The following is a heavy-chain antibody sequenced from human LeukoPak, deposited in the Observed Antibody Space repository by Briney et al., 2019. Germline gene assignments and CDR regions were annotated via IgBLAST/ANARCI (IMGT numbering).Heavy chain of an antibody. D-gene: IGHD2-2*01. CDR2: IHHLVTA. CDR1: GASITTFNSH. CDR3: ARHLEDCSGSSCYDFDS. V-gene: IGHV4-39*01. J-gene: IGHJ4*02. Sequence: PSETLSLNCSVSGASITTFNSHWAWIRQSPGKGLEWMGSIHHLVTAFYNPSLKSRVTISVDTSKKQFSLKLTPVAAADTAVYYCARHLEDCSGSSCYDFDSWGQGTLVTVSS.